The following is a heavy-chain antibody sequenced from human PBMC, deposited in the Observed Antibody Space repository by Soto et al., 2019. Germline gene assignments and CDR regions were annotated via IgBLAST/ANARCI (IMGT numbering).Heavy chain of an antibody. Sequence: EVQLVESGGGLVQPGRSLRLSCAASGFTFDDYAMHWVRQAPGKGLEWVSGIDWNSGSIGYADSVKGRFTISRDNAKNSLYLQMNSLRGEDTASYYCAKVGSSGFLYGMDVRGQGTTVIVSS. D-gene: IGHD3-22*01. CDR3: AKVGSSGFLYGMDV. CDR1: GFTFDDYA. CDR2: IDWNSGSI. V-gene: IGHV3-9*01. J-gene: IGHJ6*02.